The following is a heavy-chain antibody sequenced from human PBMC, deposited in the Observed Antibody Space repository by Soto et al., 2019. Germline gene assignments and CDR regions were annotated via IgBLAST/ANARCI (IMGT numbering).Heavy chain of an antibody. J-gene: IGHJ5*02. D-gene: IGHD1-7*01. CDR3: ASGSITGTTFDP. V-gene: IGHV1-8*01. Sequence: QVQLVQSGAEVKKPGASVKVSCKASGYTFTSYDMNWVRQATGQGLEWMGWMNPNSGNTGYAQKFQGRVTMTRNTSISTAYMELSSLRSEDTAVYSCASGSITGTTFDPWGEGTLVTVSS. CDR1: GYTFTSYD. CDR2: MNPNSGNT.